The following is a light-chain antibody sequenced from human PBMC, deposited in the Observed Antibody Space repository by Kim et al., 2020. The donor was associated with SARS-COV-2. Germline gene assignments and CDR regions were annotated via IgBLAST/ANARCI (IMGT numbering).Light chain of an antibody. V-gene: IGKV1-39*01. J-gene: IGKJ2*02. CDR1: QSISTF. CDR3: QQSHSFPRT. CDR2: DAS. Sequence: ATVGDRGTTPCRASQSISTFLNWYRQTPGKAPRLLIYDASSLQTGVPSRFSGSGSGTDFTLTVSSLRREDFATYYCQQSHSFPRTFGQGTKLEI.